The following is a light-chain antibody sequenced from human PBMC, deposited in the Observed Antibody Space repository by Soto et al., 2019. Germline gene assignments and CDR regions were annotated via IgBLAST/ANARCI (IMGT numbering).Light chain of an antibody. CDR3: QPYNNWPLT. CDR2: DTS. Sequence: EVVMRQCTATLSVSPGECATLSCRASQGIVDTLAWYQHKPGQTPRLLIYDTSTRATGVPTRFSGSRSGAEFTLTINSLQSEDFAVYYCQPYNNWPLTFGGGTKVDI. V-gene: IGKV3-15*01. CDR1: QGIVDT. J-gene: IGKJ4*01.